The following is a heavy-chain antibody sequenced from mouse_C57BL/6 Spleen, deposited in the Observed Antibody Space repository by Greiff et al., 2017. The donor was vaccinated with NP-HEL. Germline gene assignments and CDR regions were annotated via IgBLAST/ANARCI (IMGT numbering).Heavy chain of an antibody. Sequence: QVQLKESGAELVKPGASVKLSCKASGYTFTSYWMQWVKQRPGQGLEWIGEIDPSDSYTNYNQKFKGKATLTVDTSSSTAYMQLSSLTSEDSAVYYCARRGLLTYAMDYWGQGTSVTVSS. CDR3: ARRGLLTYAMDY. CDR2: IDPSDSYT. V-gene: IGHV1-50*01. CDR1: GYTFTSYW. D-gene: IGHD2-10*01. J-gene: IGHJ4*01.